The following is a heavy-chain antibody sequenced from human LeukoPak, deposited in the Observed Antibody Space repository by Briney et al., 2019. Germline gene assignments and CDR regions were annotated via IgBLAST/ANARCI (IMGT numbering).Heavy chain of an antibody. D-gene: IGHD2-15*01. CDR1: GGSFSGYY. CDR3: ARGPTFGCSGGSCYGDY. CDR2: INHSGST. V-gene: IGHV4-34*01. Sequence: KPSETLSLTCAVYGGSFSGYYWSWIRQPPGKGLEWTGEINHSGSTNYNPSLKSRVTISVDTSKNQFSLKLSSVTAADTAVYYCARGPTFGCSGGSCYGDYWGQGTLVTVSS. J-gene: IGHJ4*02.